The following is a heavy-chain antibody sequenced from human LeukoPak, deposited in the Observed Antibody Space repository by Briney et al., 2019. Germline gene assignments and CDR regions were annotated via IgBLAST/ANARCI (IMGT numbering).Heavy chain of an antibody. CDR3: ARIYDQNYHYSYIMDV. Sequence: GRSLRLSCEASGFIFSAYAMHWVRQAPGKGVEWVADISFDGINQYYADSVKGRFTISRDSFQSTLYLQMNSLRPEDTAVYYCARIYDQNYHYSYIMDVWGQGTTVTVSS. J-gene: IGHJ6*02. CDR1: GFIFSAYA. V-gene: IGHV3-30*04. CDR2: ISFDGINQ. D-gene: IGHD2/OR15-2a*01.